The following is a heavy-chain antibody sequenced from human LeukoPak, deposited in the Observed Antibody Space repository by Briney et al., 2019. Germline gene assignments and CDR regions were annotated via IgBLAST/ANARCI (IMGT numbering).Heavy chain of an antibody. CDR1: GGTFSSYA. CDR2: IIPIFGTA. V-gene: IGHV1-69*05. CDR3: AKGIAARPDYYYYYMDV. D-gene: IGHD6-6*01. J-gene: IGHJ6*03. Sequence: SVKVSCKASGGTFSSYAISWVRQAPGQGLEWMGGIIPIFGTANYAQKFQGRVTTTTDESTSTAYMELSSLRSEDTAVYYCAKGIAARPDYYYYYMDVWGKGTTVTVSS.